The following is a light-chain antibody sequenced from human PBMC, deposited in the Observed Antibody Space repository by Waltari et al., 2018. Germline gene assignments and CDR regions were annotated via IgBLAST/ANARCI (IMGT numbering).Light chain of an antibody. J-gene: IGKJ1*01. CDR3: QQYNHYSWT. V-gene: IGKV1-5*03. CDR1: QSFRTF. CDR2: RAS. Sequence: DIQMTQSPSTLSASVGDRVTITCRASQSFRTFLAWYQQKPGKAPKLLSYRASTLESGVPSRFAGSGSETEFTLTISGLQPDDFATYYCQQYNHYSWTFGQGTEVDIK.